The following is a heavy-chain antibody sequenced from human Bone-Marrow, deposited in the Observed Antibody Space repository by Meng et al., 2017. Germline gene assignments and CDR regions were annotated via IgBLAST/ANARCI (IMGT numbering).Heavy chain of an antibody. Sequence: SETLSLTCTVPGGSISSYYWSWIRQPPGKGLEWIGYIYYSGSTNYNPSLKSRVTISVDTSKNQFSLKLSSVTAADTAVYYCARVITYYYDSSGYYNWYFDLWGPGTLVTVSS. CDR2: IYYSGST. CDR1: GGSISSYY. CDR3: ARVITYYYDSSGYYNWYFDL. D-gene: IGHD3-22*01. J-gene: IGHJ2*01. V-gene: IGHV4-59*01.